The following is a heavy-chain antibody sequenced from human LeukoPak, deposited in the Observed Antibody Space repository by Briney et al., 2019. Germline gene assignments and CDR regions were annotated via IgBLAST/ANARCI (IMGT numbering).Heavy chain of an antibody. D-gene: IGHD5-18*01. J-gene: IGHJ6*03. CDR2: IYTSGST. CDR3: ARGPPLDTAMAPYYYHMDV. V-gene: IGHV4-4*07. Sequence: SETLSLTCTVSGGSISSYYWSWIRQPAGKGLEWIGRIYTSGSTNYNPSLKSRVTMSVDTSKNQFSLKLSSVTAADTAVYYCARGPPLDTAMAPYYYHMDVWGKGTTVTVS. CDR1: GGSISSYY.